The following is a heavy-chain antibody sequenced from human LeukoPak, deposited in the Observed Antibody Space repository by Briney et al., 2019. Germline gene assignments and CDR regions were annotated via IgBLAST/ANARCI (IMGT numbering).Heavy chain of an antibody. D-gene: IGHD3-22*01. CDR1: GFTFSSYT. CDR3: AKDPSYDSSGMMDY. J-gene: IGHJ4*02. V-gene: IGHV3-23*01. CDR2: ISSSGGTT. Sequence: GGSLRLSCAASGFTFSSYTMAWVRQAPGKGLDWVSTISSSGGTTYYADSVKGRFTISRDNSKNTLYLHMNSLRAEDTAVYYCAKDPSYDSSGMMDYWGQGTLVTVSS.